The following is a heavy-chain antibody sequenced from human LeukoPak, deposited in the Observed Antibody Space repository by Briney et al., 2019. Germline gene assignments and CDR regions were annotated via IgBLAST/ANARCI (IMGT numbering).Heavy chain of an antibody. CDR2: FYYSGST. D-gene: IGHD3-10*01. Sequence: SETLSLTRTVSGGSISSSTYYWGWTRHPPGKGLEGIGSFYYSGSTYYNPSRKSRVTISVDTSKNQLSLKVASVTAADTAVYYCAALRFGEFSVLDPWGRGILVSVSS. V-gene: IGHV4-39*01. CDR1: GGSISSSTYY. J-gene: IGHJ5*02. CDR3: AALRFGEFSVLDP.